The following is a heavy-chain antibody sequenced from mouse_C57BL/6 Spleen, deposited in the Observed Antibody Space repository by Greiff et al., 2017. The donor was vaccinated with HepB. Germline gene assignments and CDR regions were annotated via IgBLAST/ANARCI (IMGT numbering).Heavy chain of an antibody. CDR2: IDPSDSYT. CDR3: ATFYDGYPY. Sequence: QVHVKQPGAELVRPGTSVKLSCKASGYTFTSYWMHWVKQRPGQGLEWIGVIDPSDSYTNYNQKFKGKATLTVDTSSSTAYMQLSSLTSEDSAVYYCATFYDGYPYWGQGTLVTVSA. V-gene: IGHV1-59*01. J-gene: IGHJ3*01. D-gene: IGHD2-3*01. CDR1: GYTFTSYW.